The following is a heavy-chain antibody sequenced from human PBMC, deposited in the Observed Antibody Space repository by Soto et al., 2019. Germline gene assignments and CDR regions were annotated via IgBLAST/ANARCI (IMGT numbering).Heavy chain of an antibody. CDR1: GFTFSNAW. D-gene: IGHD6-19*01. V-gene: IGHV3-15*01. CDR2: IKSKTDGGTT. Sequence: GGSLRLSCAASGFTFSNAWMSWVRQAPGKGLEWVGRIKSKTDGGTTDYAAPVKGRFTISRDDSKNTLYLQMNSLKTEDTAVYYCTTDPPRAVAGNGGDAFDIWGQGTMVTVSS. J-gene: IGHJ3*02. CDR3: TTDPPRAVAGNGGDAFDI.